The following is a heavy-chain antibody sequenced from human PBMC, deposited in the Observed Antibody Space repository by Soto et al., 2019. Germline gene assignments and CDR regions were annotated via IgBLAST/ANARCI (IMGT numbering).Heavy chain of an antibody. CDR2: IYYSGST. Sequence: PSETLSLTCTVSGGSISSYYWSWIRQPPGKGLEWIGYIYYSGSTNYNPSLKSRVTISVDTSKNQFSLKLSSVTAADTAVYYCARRRGVVVPAAMMEYYYYMDVWGKGTTVTVS. CDR3: ARRRGVVVPAAMMEYYYYMDV. CDR1: GGSISSYY. J-gene: IGHJ6*03. D-gene: IGHD2-2*01. V-gene: IGHV4-59*08.